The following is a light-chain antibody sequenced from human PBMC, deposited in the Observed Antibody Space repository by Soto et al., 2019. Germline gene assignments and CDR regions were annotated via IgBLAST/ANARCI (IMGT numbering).Light chain of an antibody. CDR2: DAS. CDR3: QHSWT. Sequence: DIQMTQSPSTLSACVGDRVTIICRASQSISTWLAWYQLKPGKAPKLLIYDASTLEGGVPSRFSGIGSGTEFTLTISGLQPDDFATYYCQHSWTFGQGTKVDIK. CDR1: QSISTW. J-gene: IGKJ1*01. V-gene: IGKV1-5*02.